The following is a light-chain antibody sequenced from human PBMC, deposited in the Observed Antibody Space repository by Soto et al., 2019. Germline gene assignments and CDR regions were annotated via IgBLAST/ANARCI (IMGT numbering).Light chain of an antibody. Sequence: QSALTQPASVSGCPGQSITISCIGTSSDVGGYNYVSWYHQHPGKAPKLIIYDVSNRPSGVSNRFSGSKSGNTASLTISGLQAEDEADYYCNSYTSSGTYVFGTGTKVTVL. V-gene: IGLV2-14*01. CDR1: SSDVGGYNY. CDR3: NSYTSSGTYV. J-gene: IGLJ1*01. CDR2: DVS.